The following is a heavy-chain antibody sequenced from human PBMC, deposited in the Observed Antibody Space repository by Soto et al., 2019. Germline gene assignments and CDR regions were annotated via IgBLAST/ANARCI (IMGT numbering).Heavy chain of an antibody. V-gene: IGHV4-59*08. CDR2: IYYSGST. J-gene: IGHJ4*02. CDR1: GGPISSYY. D-gene: IGHD3-10*01. Sequence: SETLSLTCTVSGGPISSYYWSWIRQPPGKGLEWIGYIYYSGSTNYNPSLKSRVTISVDTSKNQFSLKLNSMTAADTAVYYCARHNYGSGSTYFDYWGQGALVTVSS. CDR3: ARHNYGSGSTYFDY.